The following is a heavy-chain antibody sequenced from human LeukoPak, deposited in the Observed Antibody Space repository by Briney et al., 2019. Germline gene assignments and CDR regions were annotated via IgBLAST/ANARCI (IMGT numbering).Heavy chain of an antibody. CDR3: ARGFTIENYYYGMDV. J-gene: IGHJ6*02. CDR1: GYTSTSYD. V-gene: IGHV1-8*01. D-gene: IGHD5-24*01. Sequence: ASVKVSCKASGYTSTSYDINWVRQATGQGLEWMGWMNPNSGNTGYAQKFQGRVTMTRNTSISTAYMELSSLRSEDTAVYYCARGFTIENYYYGMDVWGQGTTVTVSS. CDR2: MNPNSGNT.